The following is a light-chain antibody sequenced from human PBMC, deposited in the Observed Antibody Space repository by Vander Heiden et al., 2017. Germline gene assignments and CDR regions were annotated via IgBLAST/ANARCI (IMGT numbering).Light chain of an antibody. Sequence: CSGSSSNIGAGNVNWYQQLPGAAPKVLIYGTSQRPSGVADRFSGSKSGTSATLAISGLRSDDEADYYCASWDDSLSVVLFGGGTRLTVL. CDR1: SSNIGAGN. CDR2: GTS. CDR3: ASWDDSLSVVL. V-gene: IGLV1-47*01. J-gene: IGLJ3*02.